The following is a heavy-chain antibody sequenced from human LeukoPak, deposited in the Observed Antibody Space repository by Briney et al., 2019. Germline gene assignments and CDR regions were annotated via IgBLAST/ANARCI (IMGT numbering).Heavy chain of an antibody. Sequence: SETQSLTCAVPGGSFSGYYWSWIRQPPGKGLEWIGEMNESGGTTYNPSLKSRVTMSVDPSKNQLSLKLTSVTAADTAVYYCARGLRAARLASWGQGTLVTVSS. J-gene: IGHJ5*02. CDR1: GGSFSGYY. V-gene: IGHV4-34*01. CDR2: MNESGGT. CDR3: ARGLRAARLAS. D-gene: IGHD6-6*01.